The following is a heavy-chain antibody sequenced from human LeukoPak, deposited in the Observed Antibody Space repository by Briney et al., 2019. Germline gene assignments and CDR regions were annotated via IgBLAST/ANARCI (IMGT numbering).Heavy chain of an antibody. CDR2: INHSGST. CDR1: GGSFSGYY. V-gene: IGHV4-34*01. D-gene: IGHD4-23*01. CDR3: ARDGGLGFDP. Sequence: PSETLSLTCAVYGGSFSGYYWSWIRQPPGKGLEWIGEINHSGSTNYNPSLKSRVTISVDTSKNQFSLKLSSVTAADTAVYYCARDGGLGFDPWAQGTLVTVSS. J-gene: IGHJ5*02.